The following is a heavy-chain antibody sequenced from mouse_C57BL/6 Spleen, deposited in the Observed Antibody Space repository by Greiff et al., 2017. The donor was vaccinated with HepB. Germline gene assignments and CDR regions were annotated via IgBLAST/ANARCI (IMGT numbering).Heavy chain of an antibody. D-gene: IGHD2-3*01. CDR1: GYTFTDYY. CDR2: INPNNGGT. V-gene: IGHV1-26*01. J-gene: IGHJ2*01. Sequence: EVQLQQSGPELVKPGASVKISCKASGYTFTDYYMNWVKQSHGKSLEWIGDINPNNGGTSYNQKFKGKATLTVDKSSSTAYMELRSLTSEDSAVYYCARSLYDGYYVDYFDYWGQGTTLTVSS. CDR3: ARSLYDGYYVDYFDY.